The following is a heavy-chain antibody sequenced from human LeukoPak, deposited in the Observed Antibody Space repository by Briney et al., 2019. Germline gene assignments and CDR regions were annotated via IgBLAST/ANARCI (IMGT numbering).Heavy chain of an antibody. D-gene: IGHD4-17*01. CDR2: IYYSGST. J-gene: IGHJ4*02. CDR1: GGSISSYY. Sequence: PSETLSLTCTVSGGSISSYYWSWIRQPPGKGLEWIGYIYYSGSTNYNPSLKSRVTISVDTSKNQFSLKLSSVTAADTAAYYCATHEATVTNFDYWGQGTLVTVPS. V-gene: IGHV4-59*08. CDR3: ATHEATVTNFDY.